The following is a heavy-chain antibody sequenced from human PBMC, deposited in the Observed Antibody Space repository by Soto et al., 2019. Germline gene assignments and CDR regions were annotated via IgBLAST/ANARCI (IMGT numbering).Heavy chain of an antibody. V-gene: IGHV4-34*01. J-gene: IGHJ4*02. Sequence: SETLSLTCAVYGGSFSGYYWSWIRQPPGKGLEWIGEINHSGSTNYNPSLKGRVTISVDTSKNQFSLKLSSVTAADTAVYYCARGRSGYCSGGSCYWPFDYWGQGTLVTVSS. CDR3: ARGRSGYCSGGSCYWPFDY. CDR1: GGSFSGYY. D-gene: IGHD2-15*01. CDR2: INHSGST.